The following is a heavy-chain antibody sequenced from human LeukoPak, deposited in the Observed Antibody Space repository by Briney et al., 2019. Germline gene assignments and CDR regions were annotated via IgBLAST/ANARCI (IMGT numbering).Heavy chain of an antibody. Sequence: GGSLRLSCAASGFTFSSYSMNWVRQAPGKGLEWVSSISSSSSFIYYADSVKGRFTISRDNAKNSLYLQTNSLRVEDTAVYYCARDRDGGPDYWGQGTLVTASS. V-gene: IGHV3-21*01. CDR1: GFTFSSYS. CDR3: ARDRDGGPDY. J-gene: IGHJ4*02. CDR2: ISSSSSFI. D-gene: IGHD4-23*01.